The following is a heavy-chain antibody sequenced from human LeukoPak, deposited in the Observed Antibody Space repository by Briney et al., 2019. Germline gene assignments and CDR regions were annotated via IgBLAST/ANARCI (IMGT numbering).Heavy chain of an antibody. CDR1: GFTFSNYA. CDR3: ARLPITTGIEY. CDR2: ISYDGSNK. Sequence: PGGSLRLSCAASGFTFSNYAMHWVRQAPGKGLEWVAVISYDGSNKYYADSVKGRFTISRDNAKNSLYLQMSSLRAEDTAVYYCARLPITTGIEYWGQGTLVSVSS. V-gene: IGHV3-30-3*01. J-gene: IGHJ4*02. D-gene: IGHD1-1*01.